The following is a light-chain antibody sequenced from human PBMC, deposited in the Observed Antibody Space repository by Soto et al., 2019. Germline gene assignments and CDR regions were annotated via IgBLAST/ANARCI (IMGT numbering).Light chain of an antibody. CDR3: QQYNNWPPWT. V-gene: IGKV3-15*01. Sequence: EILLTQSPATLAVSPGEGATLSCRASQRVSSNLAWYQQKPGQAPRLLIYGASTRATGIPARFSGSASGTEFTLTISSLQSEDFAVYYCQQYNNWPPWTFGQGTRLEIK. CDR2: GAS. CDR1: QRVSSN. J-gene: IGKJ5*01.